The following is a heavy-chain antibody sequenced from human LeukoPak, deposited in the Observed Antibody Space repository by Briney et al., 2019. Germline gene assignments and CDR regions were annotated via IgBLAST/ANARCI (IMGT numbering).Heavy chain of an antibody. CDR1: GFTFSSYA. CDR3: AKDSFARYQLLKDYYYGMDV. Sequence: GASLRLSCAASGFTFSSYAMSWVRQAPGKGLEWVSAISGSGGSTYYADSVKGRFTISRDNSKNTLYLQMNSLRAEDTAVYYRAKDSFARYQLLKDYYYGMDVWGQGTTVTVSS. CDR2: ISGSGGST. J-gene: IGHJ6*02. D-gene: IGHD2-2*01. V-gene: IGHV3-23*01.